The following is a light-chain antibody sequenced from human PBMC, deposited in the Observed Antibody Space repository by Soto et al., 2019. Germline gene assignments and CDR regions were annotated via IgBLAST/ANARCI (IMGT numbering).Light chain of an antibody. Sequence: DKLMSQSPATLSVSPGERVTLSCRASQNIHNHMSWFLQKPGQTPRLLIYGASTRATGIPARFSGSGSGTEFALTISSLQSEDFAVYYCQHYNDWPPRVTFGGGTKVETK. V-gene: IGKV3-15*01. CDR3: QHYNDWPPRVT. J-gene: IGKJ4*01. CDR2: GAS. CDR1: QNIHNH.